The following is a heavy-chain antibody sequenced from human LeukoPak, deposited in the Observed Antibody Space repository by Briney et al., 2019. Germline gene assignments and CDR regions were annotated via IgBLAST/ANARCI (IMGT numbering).Heavy chain of an antibody. D-gene: IGHD6-19*01. J-gene: IGHJ4*02. Sequence: PGGSLRLSCAASGFTFSSYAMTWVRQAPGKGLEWVSAISAGGGSTYYADSVKGRFTISRDNSKNTLYLQLNSLRAEDTAVYYCAKAGGWTNYFDYWGQETLVTVSS. CDR1: GFTFSSYA. CDR3: AKAGGWTNYFDY. CDR2: ISAGGGST. V-gene: IGHV3-23*01.